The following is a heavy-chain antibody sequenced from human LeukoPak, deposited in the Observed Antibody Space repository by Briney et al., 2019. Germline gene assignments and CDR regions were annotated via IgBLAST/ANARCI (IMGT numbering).Heavy chain of an antibody. CDR1: GFTFSSYW. CDR2: IKQDGSEK. J-gene: IGHJ3*02. D-gene: IGHD6-6*01. CDR3: AKDRRGSSSPLDAFDI. V-gene: IGHV3-7*01. Sequence: GGSLRLSCAASGFTFSSYWMSWVRQAPGKGLEWVANIKQDGSEKYYVDSVKGRFTISRDNAKNSLYLQMNSLRAEDTAVYYCAKDRRGSSSPLDAFDIWGQGTMVTVSS.